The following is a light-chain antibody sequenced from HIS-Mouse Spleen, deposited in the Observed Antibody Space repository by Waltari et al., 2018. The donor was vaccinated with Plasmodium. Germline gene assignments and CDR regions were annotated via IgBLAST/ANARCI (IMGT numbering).Light chain of an antibody. CDR2: EVS. Sequence: QSALTQPPSASGSPGQSVTISCTGTSSYVGGYNYASWYQQHPGKAPKLMIYEVSKRPSGVPDRFSGSKSGNTASLTVSGLQAEDEADYYCSSYAGSNNFVVFGGGTKLTVL. CDR1: SSYVGGYNY. J-gene: IGLJ2*01. V-gene: IGLV2-8*01. CDR3: SSYAGSNNFVV.